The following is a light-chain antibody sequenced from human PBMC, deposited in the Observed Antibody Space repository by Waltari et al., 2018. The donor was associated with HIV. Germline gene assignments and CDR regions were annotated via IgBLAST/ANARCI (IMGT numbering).Light chain of an antibody. CDR1: SSDVGGYNY. V-gene: IGLV2-14*01. CDR2: DVS. CDR3: SSYTSSSTLV. J-gene: IGLJ2*01. Sequence: QSALTPPASVYGSPGQSTTISCTGTSSDVGGYNYVPWYQQHPGKAPKLMIYDVSNRPSVVSNRFSGSKSGNTASLTISGLQAEDEADYYCSSYTSSSTLVFGGGTKLTVL.